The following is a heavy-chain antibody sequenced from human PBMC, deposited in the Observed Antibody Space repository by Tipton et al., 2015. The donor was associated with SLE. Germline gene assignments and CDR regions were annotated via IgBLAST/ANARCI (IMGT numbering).Heavy chain of an antibody. V-gene: IGHV4-34*01. CDR2: ISHSGST. J-gene: IGHJ4*02. CDR1: GGSFSGYY. Sequence: TLSLTCAVYGGSFSGYYWSWIRQPPGKGLEWIGEISHSGSTNYNPSLKSRVTISLDTSKNQFSLKLRSVTAADTAVYYCARGPAFGGIVPYFNYWGQGTLVTVSS. CDR3: ARGPAFGGIVPYFNY. D-gene: IGHD3-3*01.